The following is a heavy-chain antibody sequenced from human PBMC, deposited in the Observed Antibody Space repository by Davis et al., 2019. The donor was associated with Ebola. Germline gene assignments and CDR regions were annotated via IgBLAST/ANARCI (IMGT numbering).Heavy chain of an antibody. CDR3: AREDYYYGMDV. V-gene: IGHV4-30-4*02. J-gene: IGHJ6*02. CDR1: GGSISSGDYY. CDR2: LFYSGSP. Sequence: MPSETLSLSCTVSGGSISSGDYYWSWIRQPPGKGLEWIGYLFYSGSPSYNPSLKSRVTISVDTSKNQFSLKLSSVTAADTAVYYCAREDYYYGMDVWGQGTTVTVSS.